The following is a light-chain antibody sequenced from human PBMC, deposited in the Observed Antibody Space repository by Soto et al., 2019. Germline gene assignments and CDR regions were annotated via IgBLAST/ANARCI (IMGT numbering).Light chain of an antibody. J-gene: IGKJ4*01. CDR3: QQYYSTPQLT. V-gene: IGKV4-1*01. CDR1: QSVLYSSNNKNY. Sequence: DIVMTQSPDSLAVSLGERATINCKSSQSVLYSSNNKNYLAWYQHKPGQPPKLLIYWASTRESGVPDRFSGSGSGTDFTLTISSLQAVDVAVYYCQQYYSTPQLTFGGGTKVEIK. CDR2: WAS.